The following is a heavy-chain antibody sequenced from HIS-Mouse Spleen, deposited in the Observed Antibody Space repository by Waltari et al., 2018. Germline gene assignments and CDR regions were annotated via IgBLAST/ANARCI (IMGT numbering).Heavy chain of an antibody. D-gene: IGHD6-13*01. J-gene: IGHJ2*01. Sequence: QLQLQESGPGLVKPSETLSLTCTVAGGSISSSSYYWGWIRQPPAQGLEWIGSIYYSGSTYYNPSLKSRVTISVDTSKNQFSLKLSSVTAADTAVYYCAREIPYSSSWYDWYFDLWGRGTLVTVSS. V-gene: IGHV4-39*07. CDR3: AREIPYSSSWYDWYFDL. CDR2: IYYSGST. CDR1: GGSISSSSYY.